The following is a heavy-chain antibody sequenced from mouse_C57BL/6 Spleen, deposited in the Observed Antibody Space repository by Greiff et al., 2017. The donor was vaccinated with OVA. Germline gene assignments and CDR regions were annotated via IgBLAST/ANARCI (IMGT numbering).Heavy chain of an antibody. CDR1: GYTFTSYW. CDR3: ARRYGGYFDY. Sequence: QVQLKQPGAELVMPGASVKLSCKASGYTFTSYWMHWVKQRPGQGLEWIGEIDPSDSYTNYNQKFKGKSTLTVDKSSSTAYMLLSSLTSEDSAVYCCARRYGGYFDYWGQGTTLTVSS. CDR2: IDPSDSYT. V-gene: IGHV1-69*01. J-gene: IGHJ2*01. D-gene: IGHD1-1*01.